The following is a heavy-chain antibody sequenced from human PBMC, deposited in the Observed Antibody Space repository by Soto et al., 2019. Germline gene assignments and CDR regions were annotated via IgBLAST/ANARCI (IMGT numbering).Heavy chain of an antibody. Sequence: EVQLVESGGGLVKPGGSLRLSCAASGFTFSSYSMNWVRQAPGKGLEWVSSISSSSMYIYYAYSVKGQFTISRDNAKNSRYLQKNSRRAEDTAVYYCAYNDAPSVGDAFDIWGQGTMVTVSS. J-gene: IGHJ3*02. D-gene: IGHD3-16*01. CDR1: GFTFSSYS. CDR2: ISSSSMYI. CDR3: AYNDAPSVGDAFDI. V-gene: IGHV3-21*01.